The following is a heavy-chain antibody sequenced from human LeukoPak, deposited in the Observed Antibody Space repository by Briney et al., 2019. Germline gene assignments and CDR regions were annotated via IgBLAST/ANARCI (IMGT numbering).Heavy chain of an antibody. V-gene: IGHV3-21*01. D-gene: IGHD4-17*01. CDR1: GFTFSSYS. J-gene: IGHJ5*02. Sequence: GGSLRLSCAASGFTFSSYSMNWVRQAPGKGLEWVSSISSSSSYIYYADSVKGRFTISRDNAKNSLYLQINSLRAEDTAVYYCAREGGLFSGDYGLVGWFDPWGQGTLVTVSS. CDR3: AREGGLFSGDYGLVGWFDP. CDR2: ISSSSSYI.